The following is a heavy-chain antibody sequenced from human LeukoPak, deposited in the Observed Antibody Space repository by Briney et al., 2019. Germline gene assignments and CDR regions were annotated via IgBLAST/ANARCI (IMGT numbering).Heavy chain of an antibody. V-gene: IGHV4-59*01. CDR1: GGSISSYY. CDR2: IYYSGST. CDR3: ARETYGHYEVGMDV. D-gene: IGHD4-17*01. Sequence: PSETLSLTCTVSGGSISSYYWSWIRQPPGKGLEWIGYIYYSGSTNYNPSLKSRVTISVDTSKNQFSLKLSSVTAADTAVYYCARETYGHYEVGMDVWGKGTTVTVSS. J-gene: IGHJ6*04.